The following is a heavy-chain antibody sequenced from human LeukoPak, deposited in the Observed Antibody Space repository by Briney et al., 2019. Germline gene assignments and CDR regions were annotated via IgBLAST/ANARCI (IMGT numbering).Heavy chain of an antibody. V-gene: IGHV1-46*01. Sequence: ASVKVSCKASGFTLTNYYMHWVRQAPGQGLEWVGLINSNGDRTEYAQTFQGRDSITRDTSTSTVYMDLSSLRWEDMAVYYCARESEYGLGSYLYWGQGTLLTVSS. CDR2: INSNGDRT. CDR3: ARESEYGLGSYLY. CDR1: GFTLTNYY. J-gene: IGHJ4*02. D-gene: IGHD3-16*02.